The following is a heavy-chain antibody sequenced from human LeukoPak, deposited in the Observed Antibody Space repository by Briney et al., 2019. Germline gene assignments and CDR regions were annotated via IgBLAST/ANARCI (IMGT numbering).Heavy chain of an antibody. Sequence: GGSLRLSCAASGFTFSSYAMSWVRQAPGKGLEWVSAISGSGGSTYYADSVKGRFTISRDNPKNTLYLQMNRLRGEDTAVYYCTKAKDGITIFGVADYYFDHWGQGALVTVSS. D-gene: IGHD3-3*01. CDR1: GFTFSSYA. J-gene: IGHJ4*02. CDR2: ISGSGGST. CDR3: TKAKDGITIFGVADYYFDH. V-gene: IGHV3-23*01.